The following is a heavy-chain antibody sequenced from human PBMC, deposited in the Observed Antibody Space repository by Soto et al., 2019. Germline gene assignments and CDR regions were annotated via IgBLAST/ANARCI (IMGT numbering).Heavy chain of an antibody. V-gene: IGHV4-39*02. CDR1: GGSISSSSYY. J-gene: IGHJ4*02. CDR3: ARERGYCSGGSCPVDY. D-gene: IGHD2-15*01. CDR2: IYYSGST. Sequence: SETLSLTCTVSGGSISSSSYYWGWIRQPPGKGLEWIGSIYYSGSTYYNPSLKSRVTISVDTSKNQFSLKLSSVTAADTAVYYCARERGYCSGGSCPVDYWGQGTLVTV.